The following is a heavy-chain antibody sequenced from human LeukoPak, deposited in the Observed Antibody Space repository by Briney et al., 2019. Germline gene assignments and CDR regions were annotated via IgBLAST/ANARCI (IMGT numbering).Heavy chain of an antibody. J-gene: IGHJ5*02. CDR3: ARGDLFTVVTTA. Sequence: ASVKVSCKASGYTFTSYYMHWVRQATGQGLEWMGWMNPNSGNTGYAQKFQGRVTMTRNTSISTAYMELSSLRSEDTAVYYCARGDLFTVVTTAWGQGTLVTVSS. CDR2: MNPNSGNT. CDR1: GYTFTSYY. V-gene: IGHV1-8*02. D-gene: IGHD3-22*01.